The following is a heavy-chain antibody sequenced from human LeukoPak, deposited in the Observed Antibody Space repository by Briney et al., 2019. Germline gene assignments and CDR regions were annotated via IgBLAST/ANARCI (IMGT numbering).Heavy chain of an antibody. J-gene: IGHJ5*02. CDR3: ATDPQWLFFRGFDL. D-gene: IGHD3-22*01. CDR2: FDPEDGET. CDR1: GYTLTELS. Sequence: ASVKVSCKVSGYTLTELSMHWVRQAPGKGLEWMGGFDPEDGETIYAQKFQGRVNITEDTSTDTAYMELSSLRSEDTAVYYCATDPQWLFFRGFDLWGQGTLVTVSS. V-gene: IGHV1-24*01.